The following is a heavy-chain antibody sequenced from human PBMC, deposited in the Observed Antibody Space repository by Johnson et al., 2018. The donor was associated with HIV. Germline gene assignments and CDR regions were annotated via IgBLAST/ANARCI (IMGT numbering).Heavy chain of an antibody. CDR2: IGTAGDT. J-gene: IGHJ3*02. Sequence: VQLVESGGGLVQPGGSLRLSCAASGFTFSSYDMHWVRQATGKGLEWVSAIGTAGDTYYPGSVKGRLTISRENAKNSLYLQMNSLRAEDTALYYCARGAILEWLSGDGFDMWGQGTLVTVSS. D-gene: IGHD3-3*01. V-gene: IGHV3-13*01. CDR1: GFTFSSYD. CDR3: ARGAILEWLSGDGFDM.